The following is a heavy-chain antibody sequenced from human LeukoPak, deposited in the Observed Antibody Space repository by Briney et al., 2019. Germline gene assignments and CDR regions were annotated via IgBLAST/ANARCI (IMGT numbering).Heavy chain of an antibody. CDR2: IKQDGSET. J-gene: IGHJ5*02. CDR3: ARHDYGDYVWENGFDP. CDR1: GFTFSTRW. D-gene: IGHD4-17*01. V-gene: IGHV3-7*01. Sequence: GGSLRLSCAASGFTFSTRWMSWVRQAPGKGLEWVANIKQDGSETYYVDSVKGRFTISRDNAKNSLYLQMNSLRAEDTAMYYCARHDYGDYVWENGFDPWGQGTLVTVSS.